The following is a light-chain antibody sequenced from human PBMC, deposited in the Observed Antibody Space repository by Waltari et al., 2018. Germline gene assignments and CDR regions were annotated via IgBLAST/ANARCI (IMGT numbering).Light chain of an antibody. CDR1: QGISTY. CDR3: QQTASAPIT. J-gene: IGKJ1*01. Sequence: IQLTQSPSSLSASVGDRVTITCRASQGISTYLAWYQQKPGKAPTLLIYAASTLQSGVPSRFSGSGSGTDFTLTITGLQPEDFGTYYCQQTASAPITFGRGTKVDIK. CDR2: AAS. V-gene: IGKV1-9*01.